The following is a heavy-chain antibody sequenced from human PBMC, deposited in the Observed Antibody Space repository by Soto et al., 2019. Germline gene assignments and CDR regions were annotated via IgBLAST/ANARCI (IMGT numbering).Heavy chain of an antibody. Sequence: GSLRLSCGASRFTFSSFAMCWIRQAPWKGLEWVSAISAGGDSPYHADSAQGRFTISGAYAKSTLYQQMNSLRAEDPAFYYCPKPATYCTSSSCLRLANPLVWG. J-gene: IGHJ6*01. CDR1: RFTFSSFA. V-gene: IGHV3-23*01. CDR3: PKPATYCTSSSCLRLANPLV. D-gene: IGHD2-2*01. CDR2: ISAGGDSP.